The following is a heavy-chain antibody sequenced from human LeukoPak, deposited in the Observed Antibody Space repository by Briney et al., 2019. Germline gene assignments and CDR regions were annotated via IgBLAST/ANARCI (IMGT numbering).Heavy chain of an antibody. J-gene: IGHJ4*02. D-gene: IGHD5-24*01. V-gene: IGHV3-7*01. CDR3: ARESRDGYNEFDY. CDR1: GFTFSSYW. CDR2: IKQDGSEK. Sequence: GGSLRLSCAASGFTFSSYWMSWVRQAPGKGLEWVANIKQDGSEKYYVDPVKGRFTISRDNAKNSLYLQMNSLRAEDTAVYYCARESRDGYNEFDYWGQGTLVTVSS.